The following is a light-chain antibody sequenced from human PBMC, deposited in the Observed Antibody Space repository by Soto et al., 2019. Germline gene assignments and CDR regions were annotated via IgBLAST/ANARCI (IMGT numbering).Light chain of an antibody. Sequence: QSALTQPASLSGSPVQAIPICCTGTSSDVGGYTYVSWYQQHPGKAPKFIIYNVSNRPSGVSYRFSGSKSGNTASLTISGLQAEDEADYYCSSYTISNTRQIVFGTGTKVTVL. CDR3: SSYTISNTRQIV. CDR1: SSDVGGYTY. CDR2: NVS. V-gene: IGLV2-14*01. J-gene: IGLJ1*01.